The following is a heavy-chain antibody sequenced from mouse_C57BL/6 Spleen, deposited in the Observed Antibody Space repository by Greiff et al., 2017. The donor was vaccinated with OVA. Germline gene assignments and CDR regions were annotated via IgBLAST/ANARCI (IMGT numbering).Heavy chain of an antibody. Sequence: VKLQESGPGLVQPSQSLSITCTVSGFSLTSYGVHWVRQSPGQGLEWLGVIWSGGSTDYNAAFISRLSISKDNSKSQVFFKMNSLQADDTAIYYCARNVIYDGYYEAMDYWGQGTSVTVSS. J-gene: IGHJ4*01. CDR1: GFSLTSYG. CDR2: IWSGGST. V-gene: IGHV2-2*01. CDR3: ARNVIYDGYYEAMDY. D-gene: IGHD2-3*01.